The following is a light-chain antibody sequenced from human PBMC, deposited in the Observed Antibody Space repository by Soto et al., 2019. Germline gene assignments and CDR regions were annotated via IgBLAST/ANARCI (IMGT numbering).Light chain of an antibody. CDR3: QQYGSYPLT. CDR2: GIS. V-gene: IGKV3-20*01. CDR1: QSVSSNY. J-gene: IGKJ4*01. Sequence: EIVLTQSPGTLSLSPGERATLSCRASQSVSSNYLAWYQRKPGQAPRLLIYGISTRATGIPDRFSGSGSGTDFTLTISRLEPEDFAVYYCQQYGSYPLTFGGGTKVEIK.